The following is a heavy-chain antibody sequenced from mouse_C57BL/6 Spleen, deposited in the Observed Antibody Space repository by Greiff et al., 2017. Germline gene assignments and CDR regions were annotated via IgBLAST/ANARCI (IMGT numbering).Heavy chain of an antibody. J-gene: IGHJ4*01. CDR1: GYTFTEYT. Sequence: QVQLKQSGAELVKPGASVKLSCKASGYTFTEYTIHWVKQRSGQGLEWIGWFYPGSGSIKYNEKFKDKATLTADKSSSTVYMELSRLTSEDAAVYFCARHEDDGYDGFYAMDYWGQGTSVTVSS. CDR2: FYPGSGSI. V-gene: IGHV1-62-2*01. CDR3: ARHEDDGYDGFYAMDY. D-gene: IGHD2-2*01.